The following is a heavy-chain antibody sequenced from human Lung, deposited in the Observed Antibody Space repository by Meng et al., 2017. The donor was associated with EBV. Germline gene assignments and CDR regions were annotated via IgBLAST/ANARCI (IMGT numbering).Heavy chain of an antibody. D-gene: IGHD3-22*01. CDR2: INHSRST. CDR3: ARGRIIGDSSGYSDY. V-gene: IGHV4-34*01. CDR1: GRSFSCYC. Sequence: QVQQPPSGAGLLKPLVPLSRTCAVYGRSFSCYCWTCAPQPPRMGLGWIGEINHSRSTNYIPSLQSRVTISVDTSKNQFSLKLSSVTSADTAVYYCARGRIIGDSSGYSDYWGQGTLVTVSS. J-gene: IGHJ4*02.